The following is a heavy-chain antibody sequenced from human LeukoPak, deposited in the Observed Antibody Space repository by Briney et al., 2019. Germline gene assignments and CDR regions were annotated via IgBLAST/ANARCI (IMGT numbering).Heavy chain of an antibody. V-gene: IGHV3-30-3*01. CDR2: ISYDGSNK. Sequence: GGSLRLSCAASGFTFSSYAMHWVRQAPGKGLEWVAVISYDGSNKYYADSVKCRFTISRDNSKNALYLQMNSLRAEDTAVYYCARDKGQQLVRQGYAFDIWGQGTMVTVSS. D-gene: IGHD6-13*01. J-gene: IGHJ3*02. CDR1: GFTFSSYA. CDR3: ARDKGQQLVRQGYAFDI.